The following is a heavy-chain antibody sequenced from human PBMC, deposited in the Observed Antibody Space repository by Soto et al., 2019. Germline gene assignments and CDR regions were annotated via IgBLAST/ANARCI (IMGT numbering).Heavy chain of an antibody. D-gene: IGHD3-22*01. J-gene: IGHJ4*02. CDR1: GGSISSGGYS. V-gene: IGHV4-61*08. CDR3: ARHVPLYDSSGYGLDY. CDR2: IYYSGST. Sequence: PSETLSLTCAVSGGSISSGGYSWSWIRQPPGKGLEWIGYIYYSGSTNYNPSLKSRVTISVDTSRNQFSLKLSSVTAADTAVYYCARHVPLYDSSGYGLDYWGQGTLVTVSS.